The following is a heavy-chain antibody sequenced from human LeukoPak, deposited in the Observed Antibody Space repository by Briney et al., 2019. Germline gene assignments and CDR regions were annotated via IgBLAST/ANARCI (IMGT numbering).Heavy chain of an antibody. V-gene: IGHV4-34*01. CDR1: GASFSGYY. D-gene: IGHD2-2*01. Sequence: SETLSLTCAVYGASFSGYYWSWGRHPPGKGLEWVGEINHSGSTNYNPSLKSRVTISVDTSKNQFSLKLSSVTAADTAVYYCAIHNIVVVPAAIVGSWFDPWGQGTLVTVSS. CDR2: INHSGST. J-gene: IGHJ5*02. CDR3: AIHNIVVVPAAIVGSWFDP.